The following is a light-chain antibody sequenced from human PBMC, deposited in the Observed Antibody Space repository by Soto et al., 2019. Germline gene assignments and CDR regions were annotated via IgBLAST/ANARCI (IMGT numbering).Light chain of an antibody. CDR2: HDS. V-gene: IGLV3-21*02. Sequence: SYVLTQPPSVSVAPGQTARITCGGDSIGSKSVHWYQQKPGQAPVVVVYHDSDRPSGLPERFSGSNSGNTATLTISRVEAGDEAVYSCQVWDNSSDHVVFGGGTKLTVL. CDR3: QVWDNSSDHVV. J-gene: IGLJ2*01. CDR1: SIGSKS.